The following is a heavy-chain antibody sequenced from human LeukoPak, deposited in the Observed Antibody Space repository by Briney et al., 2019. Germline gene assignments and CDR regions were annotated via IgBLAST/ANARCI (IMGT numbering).Heavy chain of an antibody. Sequence: GGSLRLSCAASGFIFNTYAMSWVRQAPGKGLEWVSAISGSGGSTYYADSVKGRFTISRDNSKNTQYLQMNSLRAEDTAVYYCARENKGTVHDSTAAFHYWGQGTLVTVSS. CDR1: GFIFNTYA. CDR2: ISGSGGST. CDR3: ARENKGTVHDSTAAFHY. D-gene: IGHD1-7*01. V-gene: IGHV3-23*01. J-gene: IGHJ4*02.